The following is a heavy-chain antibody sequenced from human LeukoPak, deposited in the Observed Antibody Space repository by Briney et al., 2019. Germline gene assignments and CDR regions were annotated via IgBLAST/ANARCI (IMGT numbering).Heavy chain of an antibody. CDR3: ARDYYDSSGYYPFDY. D-gene: IGHD3-22*01. Sequence: SETLSLTCTVSGGSISSSSYYWGWIRQPPGKGLEWIGSIYYSGCTYYNPSLKSRVTISVDTSKNQFSLKLSSVTAADTAVYYCARDYYDSSGYYPFDYWGQGTLVTVSS. CDR1: GGSISSSSYY. J-gene: IGHJ4*02. V-gene: IGHV4-39*01. CDR2: IYYSGCT.